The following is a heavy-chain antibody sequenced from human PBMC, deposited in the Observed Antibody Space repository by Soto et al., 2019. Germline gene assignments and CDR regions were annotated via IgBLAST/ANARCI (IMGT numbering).Heavy chain of an antibody. J-gene: IGHJ6*02. CDR1: GDSISSDYYH. CDR2: IHHSGSI. Sequence: PSETLSLTCTVSGDSISSDYYHWTWIRQSPGKGLEWIGYIHHSGSILYNPSLKSRVTISVDTSKNQFSLHLTSVTAADTAVYXCAREDDGGDSLDVWGQGTTVTVSS. D-gene: IGHD2-21*02. CDR3: AREDDGGDSLDV. V-gene: IGHV4-30-4*08.